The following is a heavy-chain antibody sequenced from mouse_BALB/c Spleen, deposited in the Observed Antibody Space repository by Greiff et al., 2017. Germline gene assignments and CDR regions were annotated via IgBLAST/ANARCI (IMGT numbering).Heavy chain of an antibody. V-gene: IGHV1-87*01. CDR2: IYPGDGDT. D-gene: IGHD2-14*01. Sequence: QVQLQQSGAELARPGASVKLSCKASGYTFTSYWMQWVKQRPGQGLEWIGAIYPGDGDTRYTQKFKGKATLTADKSSSTAYMQLSSLASEDSAVYYCARDDYRYDGDDYGGQGTTLTVSS. J-gene: IGHJ2*01. CDR3: ARDDYRYDGDDY. CDR1: GYTFTSYW.